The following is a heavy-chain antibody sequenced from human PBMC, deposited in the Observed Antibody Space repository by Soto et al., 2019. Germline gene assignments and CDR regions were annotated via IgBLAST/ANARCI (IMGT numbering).Heavy chain of an antibody. CDR3: ARDTQQDSNGYYLEWFDP. D-gene: IGHD3-22*01. CDR2: INPSNDNT. V-gene: IGHV1-18*01. J-gene: IGHJ5*02. CDR1: GYTFYRYG. Sequence: ASVKVSCKAPGYTFYRYGITWVRQAPGQGLEWMGWINPSNDNTNYAQKFRGRVTMTTDASTSTARMELRSLKSDDTAVYYCARDTQQDSNGYYLEWFDPWGQGTLVTVSS.